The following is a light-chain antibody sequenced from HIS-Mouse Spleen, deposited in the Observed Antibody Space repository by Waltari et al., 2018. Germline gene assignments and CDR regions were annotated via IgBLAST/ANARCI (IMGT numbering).Light chain of an antibody. CDR3: SSYTSSSTV. CDR2: DVS. V-gene: IGLV2-14*03. Sequence: QSALTQPASVSGSPGQSITISCTGTSSHVGGYNYVSWYQQHPGKAPKLMIYDVSNRPSGVSNRFSGSKSGNTASLTISGLQAEDEADYYCSSYTSSSTVFGGGTKLTVL. CDR1: SSHVGGYNY. J-gene: IGLJ2*01.